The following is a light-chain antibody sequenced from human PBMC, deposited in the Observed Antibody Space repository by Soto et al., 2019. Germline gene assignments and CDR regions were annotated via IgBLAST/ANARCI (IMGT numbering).Light chain of an antibody. CDR1: QDINDY. CDR3: LQRNTYPWT. J-gene: IGKJ1*01. CDR2: DAS. V-gene: IGKV1-17*03. Sequence: DIQMTQSPSAVSASVGDRVTITCLASQDINDYLAWFQQKPGKVPKRLIFDASSLQSGVPSRFGVSGSGTEFSLTIYSLQPEDFATYYCLQRNTYPWTFGQGTKVDIK.